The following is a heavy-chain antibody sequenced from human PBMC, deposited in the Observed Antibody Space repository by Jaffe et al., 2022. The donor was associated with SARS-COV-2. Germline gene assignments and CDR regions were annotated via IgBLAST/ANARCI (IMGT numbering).Heavy chain of an antibody. CDR2: INPNSGGT. V-gene: IGHV1-2*06. CDR3: ARDTIGYSYGTENSDY. J-gene: IGHJ4*02. CDR1: GYTFTGYY. Sequence: QVQLVQSGAEVKKPGASVKVSCKASGYTFTGYYMHWVRQAPGQGLEWMGRINPNSGGTNYAQKFQGRVTMTRDTSISTAYMELSRLRSDDTAVYYCARDTIGYSYGTENSDYWGQGTLVTVSS. D-gene: IGHD5-18*01.